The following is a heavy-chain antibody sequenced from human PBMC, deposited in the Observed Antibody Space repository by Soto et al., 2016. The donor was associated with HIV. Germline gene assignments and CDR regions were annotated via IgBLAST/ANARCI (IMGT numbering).Heavy chain of an antibody. CDR1: GHTFTGYH. D-gene: IGHD3-9*01. V-gene: IGHV1-2*02. CDR2: INANSGGT. J-gene: IGHJ2*01. Sequence: QVQLVQSGAEVKKPGASVKVSCKASGHTFTGYHMHWVRQAPGQGLEWMGWINANSGGTKYAQKFQGRVSMTRETSFSTVYMELSRLRSDDTAMYYCARETAPGCIFDSGAPFDWYFDLVGRAPGHCLF. CDR3: ARETAPGCIFDSGAPFDWYFDL.